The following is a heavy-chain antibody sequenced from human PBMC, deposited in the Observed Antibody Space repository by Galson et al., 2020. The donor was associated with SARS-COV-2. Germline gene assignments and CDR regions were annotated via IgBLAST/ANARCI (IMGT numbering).Heavy chain of an antibody. CDR3: ARQGHCSNNRCSYTGSDAFDV. D-gene: IGHD2-2*01. CDR1: GYTFTRYG. CDR2: ISGYNGNT. J-gene: IGHJ3*01. V-gene: IGHV1-18*01. Sequence: ASVTVSCKASGYTFTRYGISWVRQAPGQGLEWMGWISGYNGNTNFAQKVQGRVTWTADTSTSTAYMELRSLRSDDTAMYYCARQGHCSNNRCSYTGSDAFDVWGQGKMVTVSS.